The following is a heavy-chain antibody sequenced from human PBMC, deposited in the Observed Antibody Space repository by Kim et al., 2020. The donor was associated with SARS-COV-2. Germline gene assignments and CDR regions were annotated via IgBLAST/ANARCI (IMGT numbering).Heavy chain of an antibody. D-gene: IGHD2-2*01. J-gene: IGHJ6*02. CDR1: GYTLTELS. Sequence: ASVKVSCKVSGYTLTELSMHWVRQAPGKGLEWMGGFDPEDGETIYAQKFQGRVTMTEDTSTDTAYMELSSLRSEDTAVYYCATAPTYYCSSTSCYQNGYHYGMDVWGQGTTVTVSS. CDR2: FDPEDGET. V-gene: IGHV1-24*01. CDR3: ATAPTYYCSSTSCYQNGYHYGMDV.